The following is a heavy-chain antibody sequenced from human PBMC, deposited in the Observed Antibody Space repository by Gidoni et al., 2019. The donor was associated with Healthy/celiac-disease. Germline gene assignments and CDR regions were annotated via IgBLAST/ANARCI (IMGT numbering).Heavy chain of an antibody. Sequence: EVQLVESGGGLVQPGRSLRPHCAASGFTFDGYARHWVRQVPGKGLGWVSGISWNSGSIGYADSVKGRFTISRDNAKNSLYLQMNSLRAEDTALYYCAKGADWNDVLGWFDPWGQGTLVTVSS. V-gene: IGHV3-9*01. CDR3: AKGADWNDVLGWFDP. D-gene: IGHD1-1*01. J-gene: IGHJ5*02. CDR2: ISWNSGSI. CDR1: GFTFDGYA.